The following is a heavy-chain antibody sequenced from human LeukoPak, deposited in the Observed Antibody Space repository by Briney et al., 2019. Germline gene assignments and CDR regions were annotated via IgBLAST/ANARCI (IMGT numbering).Heavy chain of an antibody. D-gene: IGHD3-10*01. CDR1: GGSISSYY. V-gene: IGHV4-59*01. CDR3: ARVTTYYYGSGSTLYYYYYGMDV. J-gene: IGHJ6*02. CDR2: IYYSGST. Sequence: SETLSLTCTVSGGSISSYYWSWIRQPPGKGLEWIGYIYYSGSTNYNPSLKSRVTISVDTSKNQFSLKLGSVTAADTAVYYCARVTTYYYGSGSTLYYYYYGMDVWGQGTTVTVSS.